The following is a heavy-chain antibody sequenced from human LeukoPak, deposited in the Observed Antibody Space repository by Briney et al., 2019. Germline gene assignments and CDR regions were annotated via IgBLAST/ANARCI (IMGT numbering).Heavy chain of an antibody. CDR1: GDSISSYY. CDR3: ARVPRSYYYYYYMDV. CDR2: IHPSGST. Sequence: SETLSLTCTVSGDSISSYYWSWVRQPAGKGLEWIGRIHPSGSTNYNPSLKSRVTLSVDTSKNQFSLKLSSVTAADTAVYYCARVPRSYYYYYYMDVWGKGTTVTVSS. V-gene: IGHV4-4*07. J-gene: IGHJ6*03.